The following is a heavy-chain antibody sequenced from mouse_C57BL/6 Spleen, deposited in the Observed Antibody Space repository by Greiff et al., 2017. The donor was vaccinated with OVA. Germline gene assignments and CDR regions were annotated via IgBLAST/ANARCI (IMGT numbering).Heavy chain of an antibody. CDR3: ARDALGIDY. V-gene: IGHV7-1*01. CDR1: GFTFSDFY. Sequence: EVKLVESGGGLVQSGRSLRLSCATSGFTFSDFYMEWVRQAPGKGLEWIAASRNKANDYTTEYSASVKGRFIVSRDTSQSILYLQMNALRAEDTAIYYCARDALGIDYWGQGTTLTVSS. CDR2: SRNKANDYTT. D-gene: IGHD4-1*01. J-gene: IGHJ2*01.